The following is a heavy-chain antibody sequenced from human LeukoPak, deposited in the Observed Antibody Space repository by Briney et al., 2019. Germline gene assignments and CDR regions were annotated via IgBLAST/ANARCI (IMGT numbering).Heavy chain of an antibody. Sequence: PSETLSLTCTVSGGSISSSSYYWGWIRQPPGKGLEWIGSIYYSGSTYYNPSLKSRVTISVDTSKTQFSLKLSSVTAADTAVYYCARSGPGGSSSSFDYWGQGTLVTVSS. CDR1: GGSISSSSYY. V-gene: IGHV4-39*01. CDR3: ARSGPGGSSSSFDY. J-gene: IGHJ4*02. CDR2: IYYSGST. D-gene: IGHD6-13*01.